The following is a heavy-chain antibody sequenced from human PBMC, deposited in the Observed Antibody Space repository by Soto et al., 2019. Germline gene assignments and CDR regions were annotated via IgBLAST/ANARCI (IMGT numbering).Heavy chain of an antibody. CDR1: GFTFDDYA. CDR2: ISWNSGSI. J-gene: IGHJ4*02. CDR3: AKDIRRLWFGELELSYYFDS. D-gene: IGHD3-10*01. V-gene: IGHV3-9*01. Sequence: EVQLVESGGGLVQPGRSLRLSCAASGFTFDDYAMHWVRQAPGKGLEWVSGISWNSGSIGYADSVKGRFTISRDNAKNSLYLQMNSLRAEDTALYYCAKDIRRLWFGELELSYYFDSWGQGTLVTVSS.